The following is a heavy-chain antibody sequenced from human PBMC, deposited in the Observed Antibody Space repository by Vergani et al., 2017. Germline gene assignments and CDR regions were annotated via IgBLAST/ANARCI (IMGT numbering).Heavy chain of an antibody. V-gene: IGHV3-21*01. D-gene: IGHD2-21*02. CDR3: ARELGWHCGGDCYYDY. CDR2: ISSSSSYI. Sequence: EVQLVESGGGLVKPGGSLRLSCAASGFTFSSYSMNWVRQAPGKGLEWVSSISSSSSYIYYADSVKGRFTISRDNSKNTLYLQMNSLRAEDTAVYYCARELGWHCGGDCYYDYWGQGTLVTVSS. CDR1: GFTFSSYS. J-gene: IGHJ4*02.